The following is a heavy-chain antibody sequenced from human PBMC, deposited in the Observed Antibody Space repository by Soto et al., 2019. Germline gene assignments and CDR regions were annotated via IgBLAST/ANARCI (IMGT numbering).Heavy chain of an antibody. CDR2: IDPSDSYT. V-gene: IGHV5-10-1*01. CDR1: GYSFTSYW. J-gene: IGHJ6*02. D-gene: IGHD6-13*01. Sequence: TGESLKISCKGSGYSFTSYWISWVRQMPGKGLEWMGRIDPSDSYTNYSPSFQGHVNISADKSISTAYLQWSSLKASDPPMYYCARIAVAKSYGRDVWGQGTRVTVSS. CDR3: ARIAVAKSYGRDV.